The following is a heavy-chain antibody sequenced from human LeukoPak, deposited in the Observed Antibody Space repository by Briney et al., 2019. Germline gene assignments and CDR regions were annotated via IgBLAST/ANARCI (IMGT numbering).Heavy chain of an antibody. J-gene: IGHJ4*02. V-gene: IGHV3-30*04. CDR1: GFTFDDYA. CDR3: TRDPYDSSGDFGRYFEH. D-gene: IGHD3-22*01. Sequence: GGSLRLSCAASGFTFDDYAMYWVRQAPGKGLDWVAFISYDETNRYYADSVKGRFTISRDNSKNTLYLQMNSLRTEDTALYYCTRDPYDSSGDFGRYFEHWGQGTLVTVSS. CDR2: ISYDETNR.